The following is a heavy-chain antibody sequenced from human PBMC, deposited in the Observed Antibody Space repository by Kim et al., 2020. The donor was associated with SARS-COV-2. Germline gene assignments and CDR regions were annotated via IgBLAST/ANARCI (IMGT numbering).Heavy chain of an antibody. V-gene: IGHV2-5*01. J-gene: IGHJ4*02. Sequence: DKRYSPSLKKRLTITKDTSKNQVVLTMTDMDPVDTATYYCAHRRGWGFDYWGQGTLVTVSS. D-gene: IGHD6-19*01. CDR2: DK. CDR3: AHRRGWGFDY.